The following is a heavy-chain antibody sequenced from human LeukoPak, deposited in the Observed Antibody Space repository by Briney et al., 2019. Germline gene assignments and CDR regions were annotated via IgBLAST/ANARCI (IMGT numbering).Heavy chain of an antibody. CDR2: IRDIANTYAT. V-gene: IGHV3-73*01. J-gene: IGHJ4*02. D-gene: IGHD6-13*01. CDR1: DFTFSGSA. CDR3: TREVGSWFDY. Sequence: GGSLRLSCAASDFTFSGSAMHWVRQASGRGLEWVGRIRDIANTYATSYAASVKGRFTISRDDLKNTAYLQMNSLKTEDTALYYCTREVGSWFDYWGQGTLVTVSS.